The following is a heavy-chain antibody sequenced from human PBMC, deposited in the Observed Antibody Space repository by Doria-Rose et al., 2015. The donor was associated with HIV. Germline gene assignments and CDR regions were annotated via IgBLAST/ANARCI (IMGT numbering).Heavy chain of an antibody. CDR3: ARGLLRGGWNDVDYYYGMDV. Sequence: QVQLQQWGAGLVKPSETLSLTCAVFGGSFSGYYWSWIRQRPGKGLAWIGEINHSGCTNYKTSLTRRVSISLDTSKNLFSLKLSSVTAADTAVYYCARGLLRGGWNDVDYYYGMDVWGQGTTVTVSS. J-gene: IGHJ6*02. CDR1: GGSFSGYY. V-gene: IGHV4-34*01. D-gene: IGHD1-1*01. CDR2: INHSGCT.